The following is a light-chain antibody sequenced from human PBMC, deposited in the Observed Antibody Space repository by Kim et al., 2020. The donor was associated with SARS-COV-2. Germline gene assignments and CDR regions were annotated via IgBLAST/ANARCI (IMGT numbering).Light chain of an antibody. CDR3: QQYENWPPLT. CDR2: GAS. Sequence: SAGERAPLSCWASEKIGTNIAWYQQKLGQAPRLLIYGASTRATDIPGRFSGDGSGTEFTLTIRSLQSEDFARYYCQQYENWPPLTFGGGTKVDIK. V-gene: IGKV3-15*01. J-gene: IGKJ4*01. CDR1: EKIGTN.